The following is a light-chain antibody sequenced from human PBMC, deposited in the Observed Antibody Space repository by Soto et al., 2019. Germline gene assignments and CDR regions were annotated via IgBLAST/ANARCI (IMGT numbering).Light chain of an antibody. CDR3: GTWDVSLSAGV. J-gene: IGLJ3*02. V-gene: IGLV1-51*01. Sequence: QAVMTQPPSVSAAPGQKVTISCSGSSSNIGGNSVSWYQQLPGTAPKLLIYDDDKRPSGIPDRFSASKSDTSATLDITGLQTGDEAYYYCGTWDVSLSAGVFGGGTKVTVL. CDR1: SSNIGGNS. CDR2: DDD.